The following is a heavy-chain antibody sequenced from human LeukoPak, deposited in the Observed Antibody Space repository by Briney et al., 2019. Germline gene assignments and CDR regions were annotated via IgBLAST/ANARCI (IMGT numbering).Heavy chain of an antibody. J-gene: IGHJ4*02. CDR3: ARDQYSSSSLDY. CDR2: ISYDGSNK. V-gene: IGHV3-30*01. Sequence: PGRSLSLSCAASGFTFSSYAMLWVRQAPGKGLEWVAVISYDGSNKYYADSVKGRFTISRDNFKNTLYLQMNSLRAEDTAVYYCARDQYSSSSLDYWGQGTLVTVSS. D-gene: IGHD6-6*01. CDR1: GFTFSSYA.